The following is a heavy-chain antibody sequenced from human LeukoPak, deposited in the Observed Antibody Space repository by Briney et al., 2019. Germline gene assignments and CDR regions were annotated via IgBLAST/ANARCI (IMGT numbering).Heavy chain of an antibody. J-gene: IGHJ4*02. Sequence: ASVKVSCKASGYTFTGYYMHWVRQAPGQGLEWMGWINPNSGGKNYAQKFQGRVTMTRDTPISTAYMELSRLRSDDTAVYYCVREIYSSGWGPGYWGQGTLVTVSS. CDR2: INPNSGGK. CDR1: GYTFTGYY. V-gene: IGHV1-2*02. CDR3: VREIYSSGWGPGY. D-gene: IGHD6-19*01.